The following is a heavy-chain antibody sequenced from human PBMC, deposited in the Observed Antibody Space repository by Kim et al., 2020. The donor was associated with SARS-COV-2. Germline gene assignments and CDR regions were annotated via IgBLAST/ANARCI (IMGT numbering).Heavy chain of an antibody. CDR1: GFTFSSCA. CDR2: ISHDGSTK. V-gene: IGHV3-30-3*01. J-gene: IGHJ5*01. Sequence: GGSLRLSCASSGFTFSSCAIPWVRHDPGKGLAWVSVISHDGSTKKYADSVKGRFTISRDHSKNTLYLQMNSLRAEYTALYYCARDAGSRVGGHIYS. CDR3: ARDAGSRVGGHIYS. D-gene: IGHD3-10*01.